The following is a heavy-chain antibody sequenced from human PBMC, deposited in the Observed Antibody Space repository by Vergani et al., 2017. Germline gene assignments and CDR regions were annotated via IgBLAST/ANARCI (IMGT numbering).Heavy chain of an antibody. Sequence: EVQLVQSGAEVKKPGESLKISCKGSGYSFTSYWIGWVRQMPGKGLEWMGIIYPGDSDTRYSPSFQGQVTISADKSISTAYLQWSSLKASDTAMYYCARQGGYFSSTSCSRDNWFDPWGQGTLVTVSS. CDR3: ARQGGYFSSTSCSRDNWFDP. D-gene: IGHD2-2*01. CDR1: GYSFTSYW. J-gene: IGHJ5*02. CDR2: IYPGDSDT. V-gene: IGHV5-51*01.